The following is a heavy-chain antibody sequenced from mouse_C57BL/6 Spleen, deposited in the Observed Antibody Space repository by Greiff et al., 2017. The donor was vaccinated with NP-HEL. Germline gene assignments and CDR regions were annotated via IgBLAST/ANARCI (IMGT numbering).Heavy chain of an antibody. D-gene: IGHD3-3*01. J-gene: IGHJ3*01. CDR2: INPNNGGT. Sequence: EVQLQQSGPELVKPGASVKISCKASGYTFTDYYMNWVKQSHGKSLEWIGDINPNNGGTSYNQKFKGKATLTVDKSSSTAYMELRSLTSEDSAVYYCASFWDRAYWGQGTLVTVSA. CDR1: GYTFTDYY. V-gene: IGHV1-26*01. CDR3: ASFWDRAY.